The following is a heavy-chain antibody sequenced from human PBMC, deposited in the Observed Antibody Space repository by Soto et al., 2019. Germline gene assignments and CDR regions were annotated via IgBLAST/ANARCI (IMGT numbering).Heavy chain of an antibody. CDR3: ARLSRHTRAPPEGRPGWRERDY. Sequence: PSETLSLTCTVSGGSISSSSYYWGWIRQPPGKGLEWIGSIYYSGSTYYNPSLKSRVTISVDTSKNQFSLKLSSVTAADTAVYYCARLSRHTRAPPEGRPGWRERDYWGQGTLVTVSS. J-gene: IGHJ4*02. D-gene: IGHD1-1*01. CDR1: GGSISSSSYY. V-gene: IGHV4-39*01. CDR2: IYYSGST.